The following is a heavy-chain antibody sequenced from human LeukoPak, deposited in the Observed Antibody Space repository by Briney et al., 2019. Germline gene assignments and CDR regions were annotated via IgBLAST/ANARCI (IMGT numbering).Heavy chain of an antibody. D-gene: IGHD5/OR15-5a*01. CDR2: IYTSGST. CDR3: ARSSPDCSGARCLDDAFAI. Sequence: SETLSLTCTVSGGSISSGSYYWSWIRQPAGKGLEWIGRIYTSGSTNYNPSLKSRVTISVDTSKNQFSLKLSSVTAADTAVFYCARSSPDCSGARCLDDAFAIWGQGTMVTVSS. V-gene: IGHV4-61*02. CDR1: GGSISSGSYY. J-gene: IGHJ3*02.